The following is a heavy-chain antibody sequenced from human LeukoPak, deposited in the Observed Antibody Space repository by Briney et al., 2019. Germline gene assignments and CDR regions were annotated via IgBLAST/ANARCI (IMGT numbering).Heavy chain of an antibody. V-gene: IGHV3-66*01. D-gene: IGHD1-26*01. Sequence: PGRSLRLSCAASGFTVSNNYMRWVRQAPGKGLEWVSFIYRGGNIYYADSVKGRFTLSRDDSKNTLYLQMHSLRVEDTAVYYCARGGSNAGYWGQGTLVTVSS. CDR2: IYRGGNI. CDR3: ARGGSNAGY. J-gene: IGHJ4*02. CDR1: GFTVSNNY.